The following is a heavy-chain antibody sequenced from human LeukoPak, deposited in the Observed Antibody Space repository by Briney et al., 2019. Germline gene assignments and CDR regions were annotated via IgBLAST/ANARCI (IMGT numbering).Heavy chain of an antibody. V-gene: IGHV1-18*01. J-gene: IGHJ4*02. Sequence: ASVKVSCKASGYTFTNYGVSWVRQAPGQGLERMGWISAYNGNTDYAQKFQGRVTMTIDTSTSTAYMDLRSLRSDDTAVYCCARVEAYCSRTSCHDYWGQGTLVTVSS. CDR2: ISAYNGNT. D-gene: IGHD2-2*01. CDR3: ARVEAYCSRTSCHDY. CDR1: GYTFTNYG.